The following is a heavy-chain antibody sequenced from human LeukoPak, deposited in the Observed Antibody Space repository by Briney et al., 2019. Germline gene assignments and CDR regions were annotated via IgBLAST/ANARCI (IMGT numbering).Heavy chain of an antibody. Sequence: SETLSLTCTVFGGSISSSNYYWGWIRQPPGKGLEWIGSIYYSGTTYYSSSLKSRVIISVDTSKNQFSLKLSSVTATDTAVYYCARHEAQDFDYWGQGTLVTVSS. CDR2: IYYSGTT. V-gene: IGHV4-39*01. CDR1: GGSISSSNYY. J-gene: IGHJ4*02. CDR3: ARHEAQDFDY.